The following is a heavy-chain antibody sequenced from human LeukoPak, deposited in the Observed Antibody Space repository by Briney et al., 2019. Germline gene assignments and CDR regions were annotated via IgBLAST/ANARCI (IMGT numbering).Heavy chain of an antibody. Sequence: GESLKISCKGSGYSFTSYWIGWVRQMPGKGLEWMGIIYPGDSDTRYSPSFQGQVTISGDKSISTVYLQWSSLKASDTAMYCCARVDLYCSSTSCYSFDYWGQGTLVTVSS. J-gene: IGHJ4*02. D-gene: IGHD2-2*01. V-gene: IGHV5-51*01. CDR2: IYPGDSDT. CDR3: ARVDLYCSSTSCYSFDY. CDR1: GYSFTSYW.